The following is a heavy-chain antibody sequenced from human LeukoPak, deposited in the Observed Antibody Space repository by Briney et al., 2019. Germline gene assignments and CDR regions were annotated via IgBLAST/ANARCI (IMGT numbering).Heavy chain of an antibody. CDR3: AKDPYDFWSGYDYYFDY. Sequence: SGGSLRLSCAASGFTFSSYAMSWVRQAPGKGLEWVSAISGSGGSTYYADSVKGRFTISRDNSKNTLYLQMNSLRAEDTAVYYCAKDPYDFWSGYDYYFDYWGQGTLVTVSS. D-gene: IGHD3-3*01. V-gene: IGHV3-23*01. CDR2: ISGSGGST. CDR1: GFTFSSYA. J-gene: IGHJ4*02.